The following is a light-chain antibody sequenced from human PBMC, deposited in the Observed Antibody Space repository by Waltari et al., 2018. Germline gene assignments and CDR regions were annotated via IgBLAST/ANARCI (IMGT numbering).Light chain of an antibody. V-gene: IGLV1-47*01. J-gene: IGLJ3*02. CDR3: AAWDDSLSGRV. CDR2: RNK. Sequence: SVLTQPPSASGTPGQRVTISCSGSRSNIGNNYVYWYQPLPGTAPKLPIYRNKRRPSGVPDRFSGSKSGTSASLAISGLRSEDEADYYCAAWDDSLSGRVFGGGTKVTVL. CDR1: RSNIGNNY.